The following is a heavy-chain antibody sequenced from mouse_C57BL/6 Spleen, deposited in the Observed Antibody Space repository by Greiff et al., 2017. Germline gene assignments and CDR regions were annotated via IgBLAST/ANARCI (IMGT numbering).Heavy chain of an antibody. CDR3: ARKGYGYDVFAY. J-gene: IGHJ3*01. CDR1: GYTFTSYW. D-gene: IGHD2-2*01. Sequence: VQLQQPGAELVRPGTSVKLSCKASGYTFTSYWMHWVKQRPGQGLEWIGVIDPSDSYTNYNQKFKGKATLTVDTSSSTAYMQLSSLTSEDSAVYYCARKGYGYDVFAYWGQGTLVTVSA. V-gene: IGHV1-59*01. CDR2: IDPSDSYT.